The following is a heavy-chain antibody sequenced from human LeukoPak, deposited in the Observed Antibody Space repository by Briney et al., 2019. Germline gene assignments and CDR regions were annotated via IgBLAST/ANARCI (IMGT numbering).Heavy chain of an antibody. V-gene: IGHV4-4*02. CDR2: IYHSGST. Sequence: SSETLSLTCAVSGGSISSSNWWSWVRQPPGKGLEWIGEIYHSGSTNYNPSLKSRVTISVDKSKNQFSLKLSSVTAADTAVYYCARDGVAGDNWFDPWGQGTLVTVSS. J-gene: IGHJ5*02. CDR1: GGSISSSNW. CDR3: ARDGVAGDNWFDP. D-gene: IGHD6-19*01.